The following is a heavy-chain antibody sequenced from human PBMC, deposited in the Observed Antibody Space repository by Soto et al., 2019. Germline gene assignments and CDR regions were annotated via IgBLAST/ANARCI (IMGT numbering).Heavy chain of an antibody. Sequence: ASVQVSCKASGYTFTSNSIGWVRQAPGQGLEWMGWINVYNGNTKYAQQLQGRVTLTTDTSTSTAYMDLRSLRSDDTAVYYCARISSAISGWPPDYWGQGSFVTVSS. CDR3: ARISSAISGWPPDY. D-gene: IGHD6-19*01. V-gene: IGHV1-18*04. CDR1: GYTFTSNS. CDR2: INVYNGNT. J-gene: IGHJ4*02.